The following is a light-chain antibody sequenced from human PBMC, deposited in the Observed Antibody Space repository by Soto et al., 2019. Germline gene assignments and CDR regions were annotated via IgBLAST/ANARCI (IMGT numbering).Light chain of an antibody. Sequence: EIVMTQSPASLSVSPGERATLSCRASQSVSRTLAWYQQKPGQAPRLLIYGASTRATGIPARFSGSGSGTDFTLTISGLEPEDFALYYCQQYGVTPPNTFGGGTKVDIK. CDR2: GAS. CDR1: QSVSRT. J-gene: IGKJ4*01. CDR3: QQYGVTPPNT. V-gene: IGKV3-15*01.